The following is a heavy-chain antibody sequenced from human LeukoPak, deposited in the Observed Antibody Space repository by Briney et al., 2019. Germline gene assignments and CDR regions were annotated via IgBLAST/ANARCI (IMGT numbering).Heavy chain of an antibody. V-gene: IGHV3-11*03. Sequence: KPGGSLRLSCAATGFTFSDFYMSWIRQAPGKGPQWVSYISSRSSTYTDYADSVKGRFTISRDNAKNSLFLQMNTLRADDTAVYYCARIGRSGFVLDVWGQGTTVTVSS. D-gene: IGHD3-10*01. CDR2: ISSRSSTYT. J-gene: IGHJ6*02. CDR3: ARIGRSGFVLDV. CDR1: GFTFSDFY.